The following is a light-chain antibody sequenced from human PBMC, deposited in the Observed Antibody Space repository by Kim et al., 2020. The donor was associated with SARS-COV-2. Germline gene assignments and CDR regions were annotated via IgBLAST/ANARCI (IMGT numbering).Light chain of an antibody. CDR2: DAS. V-gene: IGKV1-5*01. Sequence: GDRVTITCRASQSVTTWLAWYQQKPGKAPKVLIFDASNLKSGVPSRFSGSGSGTEFILTISSLQPDDFATYFCHQYSSYSPTFGGGTKVDIK. CDR1: QSVTTW. CDR3: HQYSSYSPT. J-gene: IGKJ4*01.